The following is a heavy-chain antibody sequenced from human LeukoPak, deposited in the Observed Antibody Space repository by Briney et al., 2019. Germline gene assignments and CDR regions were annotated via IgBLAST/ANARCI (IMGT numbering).Heavy chain of an antibody. Sequence: ASVKVSCKASGYTFTSYGITWVRQAPGQGLECMGWISAYNGNTDYAQKFQGRVTMTTHTSTTTAYMEVTSLISDDTAVYYCARTYSSYSSNSEFDYWGQGTLVTVSS. CDR2: ISAYNGNT. CDR1: GYTFTSYG. V-gene: IGHV1-18*01. CDR3: ARTYSSYSSNSEFDY. J-gene: IGHJ4*02. D-gene: IGHD6-13*01.